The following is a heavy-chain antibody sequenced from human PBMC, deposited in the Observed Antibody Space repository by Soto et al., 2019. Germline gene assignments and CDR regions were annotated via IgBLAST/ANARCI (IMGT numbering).Heavy chain of an antibody. CDR1: GGSLSNYG. V-gene: IGHV1-69*12. CDR3: ARGDGTKIVVTTCDAMDV. Sequence: QVQLVQSGAEVKKPGSSVKVSCKASGGSLSNYGISWVRQAPGQGLEWMGAIIPGVGTPNYAQKFQERVTXXAXXSTTTVYMEVRILTSEDTAVYYCARGDGTKIVVTTCDAMDVWGQGTTVTVSS. CDR2: IIPGVGTP. J-gene: IGHJ6*02. D-gene: IGHD3-22*01.